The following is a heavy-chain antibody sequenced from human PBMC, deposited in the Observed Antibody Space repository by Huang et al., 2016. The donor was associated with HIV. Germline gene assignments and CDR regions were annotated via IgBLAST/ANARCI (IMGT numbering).Heavy chain of an antibody. Sequence: EVQLVQSGAEVKKPGESLKISCKGSGFSFTNYWIGWVRQMPGKGLEWMWIIYPGDSDTTYSPSFRGKVTISADKSINTAYLQWNSLKASDSAMYYCARPLLGYSNGYYFDYWGQGTLVTVSS. V-gene: IGHV5-51*03. CDR3: ARPLLGYSNGYYFDY. J-gene: IGHJ4*02. CDR2: IYPGDSDT. CDR1: GFSFTNYW. D-gene: IGHD5-18*01.